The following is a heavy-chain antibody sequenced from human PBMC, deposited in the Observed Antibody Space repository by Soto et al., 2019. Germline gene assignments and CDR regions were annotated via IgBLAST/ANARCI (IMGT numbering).Heavy chain of an antibody. J-gene: IGHJ1*01. D-gene: IGHD3-3*01. CDR2: IYYSGST. Sequence: SETLSLTCTVSGGSISSGGYYWSWIRQHPGKGLEWIGYIYYSGSTYYNPSLKSRVTISVDTSKNQFSLKLSSVTAADTAAYYCARDGRDDFWSGYYHNFLYFQHRGQGTLVTVPQ. CDR1: GGSISSGGYY. V-gene: IGHV4-31*03. CDR3: ARDGRDDFWSGYYHNFLYFQH.